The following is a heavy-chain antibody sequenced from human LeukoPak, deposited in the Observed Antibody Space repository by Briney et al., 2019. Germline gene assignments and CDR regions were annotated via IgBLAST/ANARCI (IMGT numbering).Heavy chain of an antibody. CDR2: IIPIFGTA. CDR1: GYTFTSYG. J-gene: IGHJ4*02. D-gene: IGHD3-3*02. CDR3: ARGPHFTPYYFDY. Sequence: SVKVSCKASGYTFTSYGISWVRQAPGQGLEWMGGIIPIFGTANYAQKFQGRVTITADESTSTAYMELSSLRSEDTAVYYCARGPHFTPYYFDYWGQGTLVTVSS. V-gene: IGHV1-69*13.